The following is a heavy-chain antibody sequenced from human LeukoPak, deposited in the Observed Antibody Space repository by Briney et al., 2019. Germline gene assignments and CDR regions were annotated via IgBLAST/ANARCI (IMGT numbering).Heavy chain of an antibody. V-gene: IGHV5-51*01. Sequence: GESLKISCKGSGYSLTSYWIGWVRQMPGKGLEWMGIIYPGDSDTRYSPSFQGQVTISADKSISTAYLQWSSLKASDTAMYYCARRPTGSNSGWYYFDYWGQGTLVTVSS. D-gene: IGHD6-19*01. CDR2: IYPGDSDT. J-gene: IGHJ4*02. CDR1: GYSLTSYW. CDR3: ARRPTGSNSGWYYFDY.